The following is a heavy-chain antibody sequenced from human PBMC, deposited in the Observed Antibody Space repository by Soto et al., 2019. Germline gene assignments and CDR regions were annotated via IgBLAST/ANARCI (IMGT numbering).Heavy chain of an antibody. D-gene: IGHD6-13*01. V-gene: IGHV3-49*03. Sequence: GGSLRLSFTASGLTFGRYAMSWFRQSPGKGLEWVGFIRSKAYGGTTEYAASVKGRFTISRDDSKSIAYLQMNSLKTEDTAVYYCTRVTAAAGQGPYYYYGMDVWGQGTTVTVS. J-gene: IGHJ6*02. CDR1: GLTFGRYA. CDR3: TRVTAAAGQGPYYYYGMDV. CDR2: IRSKAYGGTT.